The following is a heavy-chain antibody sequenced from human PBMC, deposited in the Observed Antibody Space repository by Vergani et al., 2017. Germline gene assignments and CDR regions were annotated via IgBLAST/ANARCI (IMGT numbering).Heavy chain of an antibody. D-gene: IGHD6-19*01. CDR2: LSASDRRT. CDR3: AKVGRSEVAGTFGAFDI. Sequence: EVNLVESGGGLVHPGGSLRLACATSGFTFSDFSMSWVRQAPGKGLEWVSTLSASDRRTHYADSVKGRFTISRDISKNTLFLHMNSLRPEDTAVYYCAKVGRSEVAGTFGAFDIWGQGTMVTVSS. CDR1: GFTFSDFS. V-gene: IGHV3-23*04. J-gene: IGHJ3*02.